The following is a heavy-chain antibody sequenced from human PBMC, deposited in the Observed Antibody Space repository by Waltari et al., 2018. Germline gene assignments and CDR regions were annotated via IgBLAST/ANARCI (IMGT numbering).Heavy chain of an antibody. CDR2: IVVDSGNI. D-gene: IGHD2-2*01. CDR3: GARSSSRAFDY. Sequence: QMQLVQSGPEVKKPGTSVRVSCKAPGFTFTSSAVQRVRQTRGKSLEWIGWIVVDSGNINYAQKFQERVTIMRDMSTSTAYMELSSLRSEDTAVYYCGARSSSRAFDYWGQGTPVTVSS. CDR1: GFTFTSSA. J-gene: IGHJ4*02. V-gene: IGHV1-58*01.